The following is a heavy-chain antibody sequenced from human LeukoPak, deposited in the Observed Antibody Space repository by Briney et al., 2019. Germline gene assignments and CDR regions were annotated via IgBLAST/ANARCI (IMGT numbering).Heavy chain of an antibody. Sequence: GGSLRLSCAASGFTFSRSAMHWVRQAPGKGLEWVAVISYDGNNKYYADSVKGRFTISRDNSMNTLYLQMNSLRAEDTAVYYCARETTYYDSGSYYSHFDYWGQGTLVTVSS. J-gene: IGHJ4*02. V-gene: IGHV3-30-3*01. CDR3: ARETTYYDSGSYYSHFDY. D-gene: IGHD3-10*01. CDR1: GFTFSRSA. CDR2: ISYDGNNK.